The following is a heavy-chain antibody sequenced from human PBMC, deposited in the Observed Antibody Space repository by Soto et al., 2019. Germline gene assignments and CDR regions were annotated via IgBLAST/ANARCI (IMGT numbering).Heavy chain of an antibody. D-gene: IGHD2-15*01. CDR2: MNPDSGHA. CDR1: GYTFTNSD. J-gene: IGHJ4*02. Sequence: ASVKVSCKASGYTFTNSDINWVRQAPGQGLEWMGWMNPDSGHAAYAQKFQGRVTLTTSTSTSTVYMEMRSLGSEDTAVYYCARRPHCSGGICYYGLDNWGQGTLVTVS. V-gene: IGHV1-8*01. CDR3: ARRPHCSGGICYYGLDN.